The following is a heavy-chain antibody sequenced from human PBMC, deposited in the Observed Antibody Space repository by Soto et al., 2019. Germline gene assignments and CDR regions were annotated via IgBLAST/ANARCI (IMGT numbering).Heavy chain of an antibody. CDR3: AGMPYTSGLRFDP. J-gene: IGHJ5*02. CDR2: IYQSGVT. CDR1: EDSYVVSAYS. V-gene: IGHV4-30-2*01. Sequence: TMCLTCNMAEDSYVVSAYSWIWIKQPPGKALQWIGFIYQSGVTSYNPSLASRVSISLDRSNNQCSLKLKSVTAADTAVYFCAGMPYTSGLRFDPLGPGTLVTVSS. D-gene: IGHD6-19*01.